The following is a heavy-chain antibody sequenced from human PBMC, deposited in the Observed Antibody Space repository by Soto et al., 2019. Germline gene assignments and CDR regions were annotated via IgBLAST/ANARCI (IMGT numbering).Heavy chain of an antibody. CDR3: ARQSTSDAFDI. V-gene: IGHV1-18*04. D-gene: IGHD2-2*01. J-gene: IGHJ3*02. CDR2: TSAYNGNT. CDR1: GYTFTSYG. Sequence: AAVKVSCKASGYTFTSYGISWVRQAPGQGLEWMGWTSAYNGNTNYAQNFQGRVTMTRDTSISTAYMELSRLRSDDTAVYYCARQSTSDAFDIWGQGTMVTVSS.